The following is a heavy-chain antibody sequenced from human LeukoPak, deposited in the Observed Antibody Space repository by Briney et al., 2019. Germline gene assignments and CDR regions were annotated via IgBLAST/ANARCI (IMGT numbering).Heavy chain of an antibody. CDR1: AFTFGSYE. V-gene: IGHV3-48*03. D-gene: IGHD4-23*01. CDR3: ARMLGGNYLDY. Sequence: PGRSLRLSCEASAFTFGSYEMNWVRQAPRKGLEWVSYISGGGETTYYADSVRGRFTISRDNAQNSLYLLMNSLRAEDAAVYYCARMLGGNYLDYWGQGTLVTVPS. J-gene: IGHJ4*02. CDR2: ISGGGETT.